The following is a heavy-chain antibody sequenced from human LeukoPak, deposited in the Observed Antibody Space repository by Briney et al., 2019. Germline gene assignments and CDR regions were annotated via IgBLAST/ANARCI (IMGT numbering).Heavy chain of an antibody. CDR3: SNLGTF. Sequence: GGSLRLSCAASGFTFEDYEMHWVRQAPGKGLEWVSGISWNSGSIGYADSVKGRFTISRDNAKSSLYLQMNSLKTEDMALYYCSNLGTFWGQGTLVTVSS. CDR2: ISWNSGSI. CDR1: GFTFEDYE. D-gene: IGHD3-16*01. J-gene: IGHJ4*02. V-gene: IGHV3-9*03.